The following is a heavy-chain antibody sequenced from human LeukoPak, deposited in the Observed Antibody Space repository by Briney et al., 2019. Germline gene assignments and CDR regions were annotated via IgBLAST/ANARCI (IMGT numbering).Heavy chain of an antibody. CDR2: INTNTGNP. V-gene: IGHV7-4-1*02. J-gene: IGHJ4*02. Sequence: ASVKVSCKASGYTFTTYAMNWVRQAPGQGLEWMGWINTNTGNPTYAQGFTGRFVFSLDTSVSTAYLEISSLKAEDTAVYYCAREAGSSWYKQNPYYFDYWGQGTLVTVSS. D-gene: IGHD6-13*01. CDR3: AREAGSSWYKQNPYYFDY. CDR1: GYTFTTYA.